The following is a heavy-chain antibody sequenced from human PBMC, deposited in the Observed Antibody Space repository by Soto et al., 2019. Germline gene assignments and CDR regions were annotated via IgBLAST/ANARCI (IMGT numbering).Heavy chain of an antibody. CDR2: IYYSGRT. CDR3: ARDGDGSGSYPWYYYYMDV. Sequence: QVQLQESGPGLVKPSQTLSLTCTVSGGSISSGGYYWSWIRQHPGKGLEWIGYIYYSGRTYYNPSLKSRVTISVDTSKNQFSLKLSSVTAADTAVYYCARDGDGSGSYPWYYYYMDVWGKGTTVTVSS. D-gene: IGHD3-10*01. J-gene: IGHJ6*03. CDR1: GGSISSGGYY. V-gene: IGHV4-31*03.